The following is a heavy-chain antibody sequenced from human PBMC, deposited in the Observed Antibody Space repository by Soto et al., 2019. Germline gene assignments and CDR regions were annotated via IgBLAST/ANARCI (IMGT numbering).Heavy chain of an antibody. Sequence: EVQLVESGGGLVKPGESLRLSCAVSGLTFTNAWMTWVRQAPGKGLEWVGHIKSKPDGGTRDYGASVKVRFIISRDDSKNTLYLHLNSLKPEDTAVYSCAKVLPFTSGVPLAYWGQGAQVIVSS. J-gene: IGHJ4*02. CDR3: AKVLPFTSGVPLAY. V-gene: IGHV3-15*01. CDR2: IKSKPDGGTR. D-gene: IGHD3-16*01. CDR1: GLTFTNAW.